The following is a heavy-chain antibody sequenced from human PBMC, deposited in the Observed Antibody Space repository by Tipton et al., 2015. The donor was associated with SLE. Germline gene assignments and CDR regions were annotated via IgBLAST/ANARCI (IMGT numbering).Heavy chain of an antibody. CDR1: GGSINSYY. D-gene: IGHD3-3*01. Sequence: TLSLTCTVSGGSINSYYWSWIRQPPGKGLEWIGYIYYSGSTNYKPSLKSRVTISVGTSKNQFSLKLNSVTAADTAMYFFARSPGRLRSMDYWGQGTLVTVST. CDR3: ARSPGRLRSMDY. J-gene: IGHJ4*02. V-gene: IGHV4-59*01. CDR2: IYYSGST.